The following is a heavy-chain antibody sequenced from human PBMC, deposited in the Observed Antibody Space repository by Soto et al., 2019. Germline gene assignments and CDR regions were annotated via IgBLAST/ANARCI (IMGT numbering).Heavy chain of an antibody. CDR3: ARDLWGYCGTDCYPLHV. J-gene: IGHJ6*02. V-gene: IGHV4-61*01. CDR2: LYDSGST. Sequence: SETLSLTCTVSGGSVSSGSFYWGWIRQPPGKGLEWIGYLYDSGSTNYNPSLKSRVTILVDTSKNQFSLKLNSVTAADTAVYYCARDLWGYCGTDCYPLHVWGQGTTVT. D-gene: IGHD2-21*02. CDR1: GGSVSSGSFY.